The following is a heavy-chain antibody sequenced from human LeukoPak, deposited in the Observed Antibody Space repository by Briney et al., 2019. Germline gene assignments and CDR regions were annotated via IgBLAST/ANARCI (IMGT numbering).Heavy chain of an antibody. V-gene: IGHV3-11*05. CDR2: ISSSNSYI. D-gene: IGHD1-14*01. CDR1: GFTFSDYY. J-gene: IGHJ3*02. CDR3: VRDGYKAFDI. Sequence: PGGSLRLSCAASGFTFSDYYMSWIRQAPGKGLEWVSYISSSNSYINYADSVKGRFYADSVKGRFTISRDNAKNSLYLQMNSLRAEDTALYYCVRDGYKAFDIWGQGTMVTVSS.